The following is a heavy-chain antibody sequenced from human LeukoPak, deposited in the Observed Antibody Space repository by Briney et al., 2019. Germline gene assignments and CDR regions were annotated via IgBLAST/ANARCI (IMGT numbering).Heavy chain of an antibody. V-gene: IGHV4-59*01. CDR2: IYYSGST. J-gene: IGHJ6*03. CDR1: GGSISSYY. D-gene: IGHD5-12*01. CDR3: ARVDSGYDFGGHYYYYYMDV. Sequence: SETLSLTCTVSGGSISSYYWSWIRQPPGKGLEWIGYIYYSGSTNYNPSLKSRVTISVDTSKNQFSLKLSSVTAADTAVYYCARVDSGYDFGGHYYYYYMDVWGKGTTVTISS.